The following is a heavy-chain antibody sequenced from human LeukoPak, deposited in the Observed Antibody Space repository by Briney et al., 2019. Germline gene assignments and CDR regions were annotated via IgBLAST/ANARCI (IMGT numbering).Heavy chain of an antibody. D-gene: IGHD5-12*01. Sequence: SDTLSLTCTVSGGSISSSYWSWIRQPPGKGLGWIGYIYYSGSTNYNPSLKRRVTISVDTSKNQFSLKLSSVTAADTAVYYCARRGYSGYDYGGRFYYFDYWGQGTLVTVSS. V-gene: IGHV4-59*07. CDR3: ARRGYSGYDYGGRFYYFDY. CDR1: GGSISSSY. CDR2: IYYSGST. J-gene: IGHJ4*02.